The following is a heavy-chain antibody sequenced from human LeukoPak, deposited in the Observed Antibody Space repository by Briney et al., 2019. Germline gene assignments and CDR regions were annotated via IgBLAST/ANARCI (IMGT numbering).Heavy chain of an antibody. V-gene: IGHV3-74*01. J-gene: IGHJ5*02. Sequence: GGSLRLSCAASGFTFSSYWMHWVRQAPGKGLVWVSCISFDGSDATYADSVKGRFTISRDNAKNTLHLQMDSLTVEDTAVYYCAVSNWMDPWGQGTLVTVSS. CDR1: GFTFSSYW. CDR2: ISFDGSDA. CDR3: AVSNWMDP.